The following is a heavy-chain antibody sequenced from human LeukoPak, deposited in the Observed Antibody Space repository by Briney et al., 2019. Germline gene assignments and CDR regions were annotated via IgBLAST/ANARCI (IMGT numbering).Heavy chain of an antibody. CDR3: ARVVGGYYDSSGFDN. CDR2: INPNNGGT. J-gene: IGHJ4*02. CDR1: GYTFTGYY. V-gene: IGHV1-2*02. D-gene: IGHD3-22*01. Sequence: ASVKVSCKASGYTFTGYYMHWVRQAPGQGLEWMGWINPNNGGTNYAQKFQGRVTMTRDTSISTAYMELSRLRSDDTAVYYCARVVGGYYDSSGFDNWGKGTRVTVSS.